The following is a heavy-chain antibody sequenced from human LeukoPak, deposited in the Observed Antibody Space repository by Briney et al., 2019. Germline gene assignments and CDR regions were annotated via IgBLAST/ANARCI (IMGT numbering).Heavy chain of an antibody. Sequence: SQTLSLTCTVSGASIRSSSYYWGWVRQPPGRGLEWIGSIFYSGSTYYNPSIKSRVTISVDTSKNQFSLKLRSVTAADTAVYYCASTLTYYYGSGSYYIDCWGQGTLVTVSS. D-gene: IGHD3-10*01. CDR1: GASIRSSSYY. V-gene: IGHV4-39*01. CDR2: IFYSGST. CDR3: ASTLTYYYGSGSYYIDC. J-gene: IGHJ4*02.